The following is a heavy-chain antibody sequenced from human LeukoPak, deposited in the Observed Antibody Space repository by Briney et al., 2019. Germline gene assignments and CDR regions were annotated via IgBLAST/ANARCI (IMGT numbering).Heavy chain of an antibody. D-gene: IGHD6-19*01. CDR1: GFTFSSYA. Sequence: GGSLRLSCAASGFTFSSYAMHWVRQAPGKGLEWLTVIPYDGSNKYYADSMKGRFTISRDNSKNMLYLQMNSLRAEDTAVYYCARPERIAVAGRRQLNAFDSWGQGTLVTVSS. V-gene: IGHV3-30*04. CDR2: IPYDGSNK. J-gene: IGHJ4*02. CDR3: ARPERIAVAGRRQLNAFDS.